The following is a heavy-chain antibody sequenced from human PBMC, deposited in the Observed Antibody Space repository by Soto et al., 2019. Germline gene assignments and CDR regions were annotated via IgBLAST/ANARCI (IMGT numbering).Heavy chain of an antibody. CDR1: GYTFTSYG. D-gene: IGHD6-19*01. Sequence: QVQLVQSGAEVKKPGASVKVSCKASGYTFTSYGISWVRQAPGQGLEWMGWISAYNGNTNYAQKLQGRVTMTTDTSTSTAYMELRSVRSDDMAVYYCARDPGLYSSGVTVDYWGQGTLVTVSS. V-gene: IGHV1-18*03. CDR2: ISAYNGNT. CDR3: ARDPGLYSSGVTVDY. J-gene: IGHJ4*02.